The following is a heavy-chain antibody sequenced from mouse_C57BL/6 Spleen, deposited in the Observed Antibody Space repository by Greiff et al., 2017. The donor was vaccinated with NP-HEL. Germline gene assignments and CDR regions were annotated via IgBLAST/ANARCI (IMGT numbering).Heavy chain of an antibody. D-gene: IGHD4-1*01. CDR2: ISSGSSTI. V-gene: IGHV5-17*01. Sequence: EVQGVESGGGLVKPGGSLKLSCAASGFTFSDYGMHWVRQAPEKGLEWVAYISSGSSTIYYADTVKGRFTISRDNAKNTLFLQMTSLRSEDTAMYYCAKYWEWGDYYAMDYWGQGTSVTVSS. J-gene: IGHJ4*01. CDR3: AKYWEWGDYYAMDY. CDR1: GFTFSDYG.